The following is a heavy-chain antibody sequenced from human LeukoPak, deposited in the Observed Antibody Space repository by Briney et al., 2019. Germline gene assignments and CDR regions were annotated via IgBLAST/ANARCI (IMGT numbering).Heavy chain of an antibody. J-gene: IGHJ1*01. D-gene: IGHD6-13*01. V-gene: IGHV1-8*03. Sequence: GASVKVSCKASGYTFTSYDINWVRQATGQGPEWMGWMNPNSGNTGYAQKFQGRVTITRDTSTSTAYMELSSLRSEDTAVYYCARGLSIAAASPWGQGTLVTVSS. CDR1: GYTFTSYD. CDR2: MNPNSGNT. CDR3: ARGLSIAAASP.